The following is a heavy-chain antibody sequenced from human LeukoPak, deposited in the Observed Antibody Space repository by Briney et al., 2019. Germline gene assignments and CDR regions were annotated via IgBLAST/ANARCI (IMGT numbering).Heavy chain of an antibody. D-gene: IGHD3-10*01. CDR3: ATGSGSYYDS. Sequence: PGGSLRLSCEGSTFTFSTYWMHWVRQAPGKGLVWVSYINGDGSTTNYADSVKGRLTISRDNAKNTLYLQMNSLRAEDTAVYYCATGSGSYYDSWGLGTLVTVSS. CDR2: INGDGSTT. CDR1: TFTFSTYW. J-gene: IGHJ4*02. V-gene: IGHV3-74*01.